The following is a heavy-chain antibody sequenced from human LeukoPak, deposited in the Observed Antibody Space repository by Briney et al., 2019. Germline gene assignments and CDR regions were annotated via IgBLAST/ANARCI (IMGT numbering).Heavy chain of an antibody. CDR1: GFTFSSYE. CDR2: ISSSGYTI. V-gene: IGHV3-48*03. J-gene: IGHJ4*02. CDR3: ARGDPPDY. Sequence: PGGSLRLSCAASGFTFSSYEMNWVRQAPGKRLEWISYISSSGYTIYYADSVKGRFTISRGNAQSSLYLQLNSLRAEDTAAYFCARGDPPDYWGQGTLVTVSS.